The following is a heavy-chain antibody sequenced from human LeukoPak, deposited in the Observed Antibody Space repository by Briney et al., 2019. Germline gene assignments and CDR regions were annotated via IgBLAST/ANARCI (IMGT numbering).Heavy chain of an antibody. CDR3: ATEEGGAFPI. CDR2: TNYRSKWFR. J-gene: IGHJ3*02. Sequence: SQTLSLTCAISGDSVSSNTAAWNSIRQSPSRGLEWLGRTNYRSKWFRDYAESVKSRITISPDTSKNQFSLQLNSVTPEDKAMYYCATEEGGAFPILGQGTMVTVSS. CDR1: GDSVSSNTAA. V-gene: IGHV6-1*01.